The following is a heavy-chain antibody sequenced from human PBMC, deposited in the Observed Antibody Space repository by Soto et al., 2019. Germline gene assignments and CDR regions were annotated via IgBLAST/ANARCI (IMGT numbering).Heavy chain of an antibody. V-gene: IGHV1-18*01. CDR2: ISAYNGNT. CDR1: GYTFTSYG. Sequence: QVQLVQSGAEVKKPGASVKVSCKASGYTFTSYGISWVRQAPGQGLEWMGWISAYNGNTNYAQKLQARGTMTTDTSPSTAYMAPRSLRSDDTAVYYCGLDQGGSYYYGGRGALGSVSS. D-gene: IGHD1-26*01. J-gene: IGHJ4*02. CDR3: GLDQGGSYYY.